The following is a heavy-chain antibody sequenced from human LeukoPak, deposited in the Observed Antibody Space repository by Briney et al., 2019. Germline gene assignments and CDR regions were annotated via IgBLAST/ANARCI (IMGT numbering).Heavy chain of an antibody. CDR2: ISAYNGNT. Sequence: GASVKVSCKASGYTFTCYGIGWVRQAPGQGLEWMGWISAYNGNTNYEQKLQGRVTMTTDTSTSTAYMEIRSLRSDDTAVYYCARDTSRISKLIQLWLIDYWGQGTLVTVSS. CDR3: ARDTSRISKLIQLWLIDY. J-gene: IGHJ4*02. D-gene: IGHD5-18*01. CDR1: GYTFTCYG. V-gene: IGHV1-18*01.